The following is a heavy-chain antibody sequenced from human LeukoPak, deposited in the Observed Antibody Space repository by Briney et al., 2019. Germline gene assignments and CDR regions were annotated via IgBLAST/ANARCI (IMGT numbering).Heavy chain of an antibody. CDR2: IYPGDSDT. CDR1: GYSFTTYW. J-gene: IGHJ4*02. CDR3: ARMRQQLDDPYIYDY. V-gene: IGHV5-51*01. D-gene: IGHD6-13*01. Sequence: GESLKISCKVSGYSFTTYWIGWVRQMPGKGLEWMGIIYPGDSDTRYSPSFQGQVTISADKSISTAYLQWSSLKASDTAMYYCARMRQQLDDPYIYDYWGQGTLVTVSS.